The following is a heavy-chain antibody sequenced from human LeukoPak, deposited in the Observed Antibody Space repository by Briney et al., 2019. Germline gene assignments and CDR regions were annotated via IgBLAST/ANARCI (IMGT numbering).Heavy chain of an antibody. V-gene: IGHV4-4*07. Sequence: SETLSLTCTVSGVSISSYYWSWIRQPAGKGLEWIGRIYTSGSTNYNPSLKSRVTMSVDTSKNQFSLKLSSVTAADTAVYYCARAVVVPAAYYYYYYMDVWGKGTTVTVSS. CDR3: ARAVVVPAAYYYYYYMDV. CDR2: IYTSGST. CDR1: GVSISSYY. D-gene: IGHD2-2*01. J-gene: IGHJ6*03.